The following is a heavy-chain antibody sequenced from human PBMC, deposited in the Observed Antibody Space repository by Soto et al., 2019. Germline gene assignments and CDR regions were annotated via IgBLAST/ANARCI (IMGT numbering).Heavy chain of an antibody. V-gene: IGHV3-30*18. J-gene: IGHJ4*02. D-gene: IGHD3-3*01. Sequence: GGSLRLSCAASGFTFSSYGMHWVRQAPGKGLEWVAVISYDGSNKYYADSVKGRFTISRDNSKNTLYLQMNSLRAEDTAVYYCAKRGLSYDFWSGYYLDYWGQGTLVTVSS. CDR1: GFTFSSYG. CDR2: ISYDGSNK. CDR3: AKRGLSYDFWSGYYLDY.